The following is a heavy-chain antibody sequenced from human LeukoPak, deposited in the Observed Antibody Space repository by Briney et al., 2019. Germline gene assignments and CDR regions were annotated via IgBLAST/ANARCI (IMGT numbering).Heavy chain of an antibody. J-gene: IGHJ6*03. CDR3: ARRRNLNYDILSPRGKGEYYMDV. CDR2: GYYSGST. CDR1: GGSISSGSYY. V-gene: IGHV4-39*01. D-gene: IGHD3-9*01. Sequence: PSQTLSLTCTVSGGSISSGSYYWGWSRQPPGKGLEWIGSGYYSGSTYYNPSLRSRVTISVDTSKNQFSLKLSSVTAADTAVYYCARRRNLNYDILSPRGKGEYYMDVWGKGTTVTVSS.